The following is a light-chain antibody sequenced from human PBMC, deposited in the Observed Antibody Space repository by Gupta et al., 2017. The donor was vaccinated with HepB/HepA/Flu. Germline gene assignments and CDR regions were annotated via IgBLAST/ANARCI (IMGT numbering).Light chain of an antibody. CDR3: QSADSSGTYVV. V-gene: IGLV3-25*03. CDR2: KDS. Sequence: SYELTHPPPLSLSPGQTARITCSGDALPKQYAYWYQQKPGQAPVLMIYKDSERPSGIPERFSGSSSGTTVTLTISGVQAEDEADYYCQSADSSGTYVVFGGGTKLTVL. CDR1: ALPKQY. J-gene: IGLJ2*01.